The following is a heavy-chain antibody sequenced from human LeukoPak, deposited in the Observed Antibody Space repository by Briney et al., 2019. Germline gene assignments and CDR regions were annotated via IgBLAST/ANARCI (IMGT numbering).Heavy chain of an antibody. CDR1: GFTFSDYG. J-gene: IGHJ6*04. CDR3: ARRARLYFYMDV. V-gene: IGHV3-33*01. D-gene: IGHD3-9*01. CDR2: IWYDGSVK. Sequence: GRSLRLSCAASGFTFSDYGMHWVRQAPGKGLDWVANIWYDGSVKHYADSVKGRFTISRDNSKNTVSLQMDSLRVEDTAVYYCARRARLYFYMDVWGKGTTVTVSS.